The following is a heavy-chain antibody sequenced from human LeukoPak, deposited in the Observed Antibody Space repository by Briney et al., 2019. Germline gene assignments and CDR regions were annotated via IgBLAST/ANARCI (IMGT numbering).Heavy chain of an antibody. J-gene: IGHJ4*02. CDR3: ARVHYYGSGKPFDY. CDR2: ISSSSSYT. D-gene: IGHD3-10*01. CDR1: GFTFGDYY. Sequence: SGGSLRLSCAASGFTFGDYYMSWIRRAPGKGLEWVSYISSSSSYTKYADSVKGRFTISRDNAKTSLYLQMNSLRAEDTAVYYCARVHYYGSGKPFDYWGQGTLVTVSS. V-gene: IGHV3-11*03.